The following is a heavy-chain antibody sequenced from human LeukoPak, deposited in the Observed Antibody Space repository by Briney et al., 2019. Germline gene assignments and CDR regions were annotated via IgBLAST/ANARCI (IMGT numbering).Heavy chain of an antibody. V-gene: IGHV4-59*01. CDR2: IYYSGST. J-gene: IGHJ4*02. D-gene: IGHD3-22*01. CDR1: GGSLSSYY. Sequence: SETLSLTCTVSGGSLSSYYWSWIRQPPGKGLEWIGYIYYSGSTNYNPSLKSRVTISVDTSKNQFSLKLSSVTAADTAVYYCARGRDSSGYYDYWGQGTLVTVSS. CDR3: ARGRDSSGYYDY.